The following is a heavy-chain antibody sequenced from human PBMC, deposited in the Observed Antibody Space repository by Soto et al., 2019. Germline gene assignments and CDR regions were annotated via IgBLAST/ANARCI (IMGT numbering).Heavy chain of an antibody. CDR2: ISSSGSSV. V-gene: IGHV3-48*03. CDR3: VRYCSSTLCNGVATRTFDY. Sequence: PGGSLRLSCAASRFTFSTYEMHWVRQAPGKGLEWVSCISSSGSSVYYADSVKGRLTISRDNSRNSLYLQMSSLRDEDTALYYCVRYCSSTLCNGVATRTFDYWGQGALVTVSS. D-gene: IGHD5-12*01. CDR1: RFTFSTYE. J-gene: IGHJ4*02.